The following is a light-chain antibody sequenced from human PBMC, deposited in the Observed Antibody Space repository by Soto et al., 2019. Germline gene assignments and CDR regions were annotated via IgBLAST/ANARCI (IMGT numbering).Light chain of an antibody. J-gene: IGLJ1*01. Sequence: QSVLTQRASVSGSPGQSITISCGGTSSDVGAYIYVSWYQQFPGKAPKLITYEVNNRPSGVSDRFSGFKSGTMAYLTHSGLQAENEADYYCSSYSPSDTKVFGTRTKVTGL. V-gene: IGLV2-14*03. CDR2: EVN. CDR1: SSDVGAYIY. CDR3: SSYSPSDTKV.